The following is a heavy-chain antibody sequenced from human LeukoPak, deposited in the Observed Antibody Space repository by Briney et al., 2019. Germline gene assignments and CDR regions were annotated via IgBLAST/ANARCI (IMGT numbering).Heavy chain of an antibody. CDR2: INSDGSST. CDR3: AKERLPGLLRY. CDR1: GFTFSSYW. Sequence: GGSLRLSCAASGFTFSSYWMHWVRQAPGKGLVWVSRINSDGSSTSYADSVKGRFTISRDNAKNTLYLQMNSLRAEDTAVYYCAKERLPGLLRYWGQGTLVTVSS. V-gene: IGHV3-74*01. J-gene: IGHJ4*02. D-gene: IGHD2-15*01.